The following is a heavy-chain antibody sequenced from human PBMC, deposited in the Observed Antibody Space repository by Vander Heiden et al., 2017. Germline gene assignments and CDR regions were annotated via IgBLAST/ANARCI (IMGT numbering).Heavy chain of an antibody. J-gene: IGHJ4*02. CDR2: IRSSDFNT. CDR1: GFTFSSYA. V-gene: IGHV3-23*01. D-gene: IGHD3-22*01. CDR3: AKAPYDTTDYCFDY. Sequence: EVQLLESGGGLVQPGGSLRLSCAASGFTFSSYAMSWVRQAPGKGLEWVSSIRSSDFNTYYADSVKGRFTISRDNSKNTLYLQMNSLRAEDTAVYYYAKAPYDTTDYCFDYWGQGTLVTVSS.